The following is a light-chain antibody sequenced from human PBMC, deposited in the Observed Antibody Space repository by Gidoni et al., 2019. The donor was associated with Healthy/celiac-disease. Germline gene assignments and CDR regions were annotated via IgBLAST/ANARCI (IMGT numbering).Light chain of an antibody. CDR1: QGISNS. V-gene: IGKV1-NL1*01. CDR2: AAS. CDR3: QQYYGTPYT. Sequence: DIQMTQSPSSLSASVGDRVTITCRASQGISNSLAWYQQKPGKAPKLLLYAASRLESGVPSRFTGTGSGTDYTLTISGLQPEDFATYNCQQYYGTPYTFXQXTKLXI. J-gene: IGKJ2*01.